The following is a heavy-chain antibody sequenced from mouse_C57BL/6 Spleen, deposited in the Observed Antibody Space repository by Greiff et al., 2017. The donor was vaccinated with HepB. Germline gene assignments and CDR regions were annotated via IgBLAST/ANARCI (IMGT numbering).Heavy chain of an antibody. V-gene: IGHV1-61*01. J-gene: IGHJ3*01. CDR3: ARGKDLLFAY. Sequence: QVQLQQPGAELVRPGSSVKLSCKASGYTFTSYWMDWVKQRPGQGLEWIGNIYPSDSETHYNQKFKDKATLTVDKSSSTAYMQLSSLTSEDSAVYYCARGKDLLFAYWGQGTLVTVSA. CDR2: IYPSDSET. CDR1: GYTFTSYW.